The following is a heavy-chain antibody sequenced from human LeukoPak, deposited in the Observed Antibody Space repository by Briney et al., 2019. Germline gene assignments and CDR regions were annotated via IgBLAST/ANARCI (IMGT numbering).Heavy chain of an antibody. Sequence: GGSLRLSCAASGFTFSSYGMHWVRQAPGKGLEWVAVISYDGSNKYYAASVKGRFTISRDNSKNTLYLQMNSLRAEDTAVYYCAKEHFYSGNWFDPWGQGTLVTVSS. J-gene: IGHJ5*02. CDR1: GFTFSSYG. D-gene: IGHD3-3*02. V-gene: IGHV3-30*18. CDR2: ISYDGSNK. CDR3: AKEHFYSGNWFDP.